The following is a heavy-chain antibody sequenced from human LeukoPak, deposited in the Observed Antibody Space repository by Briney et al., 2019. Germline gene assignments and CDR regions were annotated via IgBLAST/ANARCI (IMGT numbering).Heavy chain of an antibody. CDR1: GFTFSSYG. J-gene: IGHJ4*02. CDR3: ARAVLVRSPFDN. V-gene: IGHV3-30*02. Sequence: GGSLRLSCAASGFTFSSYGMHWVRQAPGKGLEWVAFIRYDGSNKYYADSVKGRFTISRDNSKNTLYLQMNSLRAEDTAVYYCARAVLVRSPFDNWGQGTLVTVSS. D-gene: IGHD3-3*01. CDR2: IRYDGSNK.